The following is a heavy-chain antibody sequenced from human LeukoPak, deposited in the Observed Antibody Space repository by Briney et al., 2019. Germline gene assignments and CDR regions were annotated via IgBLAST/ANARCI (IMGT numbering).Heavy chain of an antibody. Sequence: GGSLRLSCPVSGFTLSSYEMNWVRQAPGRGREWVSYISSSGSTIYYADAVKGRFTISRDNAKNSLYLKINSQRAEDTAVYYCARAPPYCSGSSCYGGSDYWGQGTLVTVSS. CDR2: ISSSGSTI. J-gene: IGHJ4*02. D-gene: IGHD2-15*01. CDR3: ARAPPYCSGSSCYGGSDY. CDR1: GFTLSSYE. V-gene: IGHV3-48*03.